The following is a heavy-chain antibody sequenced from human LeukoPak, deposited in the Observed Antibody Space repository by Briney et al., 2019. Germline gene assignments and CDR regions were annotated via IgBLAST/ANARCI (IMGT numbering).Heavy chain of an antibody. V-gene: IGHV3-33*06. J-gene: IGHJ6*03. D-gene: IGHD6-6*01. CDR2: VWNVGSNK. CDR3: AKAAEQLVPYCDYYIDV. CDR1: RSTFSSYG. Sequence: GGSLRLSCAASRSTFSSYGMHWVRQAPGKGLERAAVVWNVGSNKYYADSVKGRFTISRDNSKNALYLQMNSLRAEDTAVYYCAKAAEQLVPYCDYYIDVWGKGTTVTVSS.